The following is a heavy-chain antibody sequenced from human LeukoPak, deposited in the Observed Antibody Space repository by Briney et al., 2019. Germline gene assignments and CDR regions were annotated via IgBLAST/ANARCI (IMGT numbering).Heavy chain of an antibody. CDR3: ARAFMADAFDI. CDR2: IKEAGSER. Sequence: HPGGSLRLSCAASGFTFSSYWMSWVRQAPGKGLEWVANIKEAGSERYYVDSVKGRFTISRDNAKNSLYLQTNSLRAEDTAVYYCARAFMADAFDIWGQGTMVTVSS. CDR1: GFTFSSYW. V-gene: IGHV3-7*01. J-gene: IGHJ3*02. D-gene: IGHD3-10*01.